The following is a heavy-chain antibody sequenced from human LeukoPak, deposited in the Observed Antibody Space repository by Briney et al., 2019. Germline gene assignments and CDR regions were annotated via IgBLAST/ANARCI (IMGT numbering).Heavy chain of an antibody. J-gene: IGHJ4*02. Sequence: SETLSLTCSVSGVSISSSNSYWGWIRQPPGKGLEWIGSIYHSGSTYYNPSLKSRVTISVDTSKNQFSLKLSSVTAADTAVYYCARGITIFGVVGPYYFDYWGQGTLVTVSS. V-gene: IGHV4-39*07. D-gene: IGHD3-3*01. CDR2: IYHSGST. CDR3: ARGITIFGVVGPYYFDY. CDR1: GVSISSSNSY.